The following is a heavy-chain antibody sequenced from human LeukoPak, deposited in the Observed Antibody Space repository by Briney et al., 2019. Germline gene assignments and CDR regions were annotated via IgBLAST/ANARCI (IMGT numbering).Heavy chain of an antibody. J-gene: IGHJ6*03. Sequence: PGGSLRLSCGASGFPFSTYWMHWVRQAPGKGLVWVSRISTDGSATNYADSVKGRFTISRDSARNTLYLQMNSLRVEDTAVYYCVRLTAVAPPYYYYYMDVWGKGTTVTVSS. CDR3: VRLTAVAPPYYYYYMDV. CDR2: ISTDGSAT. D-gene: IGHD4-23*01. CDR1: GFPFSTYW. V-gene: IGHV3-74*01.